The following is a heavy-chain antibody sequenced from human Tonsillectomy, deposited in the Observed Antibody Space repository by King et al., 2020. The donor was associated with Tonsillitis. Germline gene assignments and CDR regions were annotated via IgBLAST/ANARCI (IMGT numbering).Heavy chain of an antibody. CDR3: ARFLWFGEYRYGMDV. CDR2: IYPGDSDT. D-gene: IGHD3-10*01. Sequence: VQLVQSGAEVKKPGESLKISCKGSGYSFTSYWIGWVRQMPGEGLEWMGIIYPGDSDTRYSPSFQGQVTISADKSISTAYLQWSSLKASDPAMYYCARFLWFGEYRYGMDVWGQGTTVTVSS. J-gene: IGHJ6*02. V-gene: IGHV5-51*01. CDR1: GYSFTSYW.